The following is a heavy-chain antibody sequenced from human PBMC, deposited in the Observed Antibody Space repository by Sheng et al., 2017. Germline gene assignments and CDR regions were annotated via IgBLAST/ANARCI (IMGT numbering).Heavy chain of an antibody. Sequence: QLQLQESGPGLVKPSETLSLTRTVSGGSISSSSYYWGWIRQPPGKGLEWIGSIYYSGSTYYNPSLKSRVTISVDTSKNQFSLKLSSVTAADTAVYYCARHGATDSSGYYFDYWGQGTLVTVSS. CDR3: ARHGATDSSGYYFDY. D-gene: IGHD3-22*01. V-gene: IGHV4-39*01. CDR1: GGSISSSSYY. CDR2: IYYSGST. J-gene: IGHJ4*02.